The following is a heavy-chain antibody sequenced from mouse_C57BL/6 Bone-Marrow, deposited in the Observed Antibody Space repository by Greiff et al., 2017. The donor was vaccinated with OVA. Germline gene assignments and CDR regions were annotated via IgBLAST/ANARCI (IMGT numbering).Heavy chain of an antibody. CDR3: ARESITTVVAYYAMDY. J-gene: IGHJ4*01. Sequence: EVKLQESGPGLVKPSQSLSLTCSVTGYSITSGYYWNWIRQFPGNKLEWMGYISYDGSNNYNPSLKNRISITRDTSKNQFFLKLNSVTTEDTATYYCARESITTVVAYYAMDYWGQGTSVTVSS. CDR2: ISYDGSN. CDR1: GYSITSGYY. V-gene: IGHV3-6*01. D-gene: IGHD1-1*01.